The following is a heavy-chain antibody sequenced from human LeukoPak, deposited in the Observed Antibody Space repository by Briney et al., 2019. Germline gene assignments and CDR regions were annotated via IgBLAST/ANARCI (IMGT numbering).Heavy chain of an antibody. CDR3: AAGHYYGSGSYYIAYPSTPLGY. CDR2: INPSGGST. Sequence: GASVKVSCKASGYTFTSYYMHWVRQAPGQGLEWMGIINPSGGSTSYAQKFQGRVTMTRDTSTSTVYMELSSLRSEDTAVYYCAAGHYYGSGSYYIAYPSTPLGYWGQGTLVTVSS. V-gene: IGHV1-46*01. J-gene: IGHJ4*02. D-gene: IGHD3-10*01. CDR1: GYTFTSYY.